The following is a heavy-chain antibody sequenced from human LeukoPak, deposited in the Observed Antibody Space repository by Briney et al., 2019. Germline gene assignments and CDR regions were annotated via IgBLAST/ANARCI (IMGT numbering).Heavy chain of an antibody. CDR2: IGSDNKP. D-gene: IGHD2-15*01. J-gene: IGHJ4*02. CDR1: GFTFSTYA. Sequence: GGSLTLSCEASGFTFSTYAMTWVRQAPGKGLEWVSSIGSDNKPHYSESVKGRFAISRDNSKSMLCLQLNSLRAEDTALYYCAREDQPRGTFDYWGQGILVTVSS. CDR3: AREDQPRGTFDY. V-gene: IGHV3-23*01.